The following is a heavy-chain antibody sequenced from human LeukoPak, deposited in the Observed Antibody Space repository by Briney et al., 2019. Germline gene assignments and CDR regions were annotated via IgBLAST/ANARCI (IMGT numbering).Heavy chain of an antibody. D-gene: IGHD4-23*01. CDR1: GFTFSSYG. CDR2: IWYDGSNK. Sequence: PGGSLRLSCAASGFTFSSYGMHWVRQAPGKGPEWVAVIWYDGSNKYYADSVKGRFTISRDNSKNTLYLQMNSLRAEDTAVYYCAKVGDGGNSAYYFDYWGQGTLVTVSS. CDR3: AKVGDGGNSAYYFDY. J-gene: IGHJ4*02. V-gene: IGHV3-33*06.